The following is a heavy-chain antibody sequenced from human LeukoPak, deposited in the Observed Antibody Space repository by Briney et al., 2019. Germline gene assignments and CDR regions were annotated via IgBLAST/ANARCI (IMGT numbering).Heavy chain of an antibody. Sequence: SETLSLTCAVYGGSFSGYSWSWIRQPPGKGLEWIGYIYHSGSTSYNPSLKSRVTISVDRSKNQFSLKLSSVTAADMAVYYCARVYCSSTSCYTGAFDIWGQGTMVTVSS. CDR1: GGSFSGYS. J-gene: IGHJ3*02. CDR3: ARVYCSSTSCYTGAFDI. D-gene: IGHD2-2*02. CDR2: IYHSGST. V-gene: IGHV4-30-2*01.